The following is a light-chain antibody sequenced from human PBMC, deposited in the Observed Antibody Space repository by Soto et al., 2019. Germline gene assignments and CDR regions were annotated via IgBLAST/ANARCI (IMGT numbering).Light chain of an antibody. V-gene: IGLV2-14*01. J-gene: IGLJ1*01. CDR3: SSHTSFKTLV. CDR2: DVT. Sequence: QSVLTQPASVSESPGQSITISCTGSSSDVGGYKYVSWYQQHPGKAPKLLIYDVTNRPSGVSNRFSGSKSGYTASLTISGLQSEDEADYYFSSHTSFKTLVFGTGTKLTVL. CDR1: SSDVGGYKY.